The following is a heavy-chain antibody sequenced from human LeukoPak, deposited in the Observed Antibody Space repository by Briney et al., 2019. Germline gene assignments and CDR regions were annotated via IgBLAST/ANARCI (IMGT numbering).Heavy chain of an antibody. J-gene: IGHJ6*02. CDR2: IYYSGST. D-gene: IGHD3-10*01. Sequence: SETLSLTCTVSGGSISSSSYYWGWIRQPPGKGLEWIGSIYYSGSTYYNPSLKSRVTISVDTSTNQFSLKLSSVTAADTAVYYCARDLAMVRGAHYYYDSMDVWGQGTTVTVSS. CDR3: ARDLAMVRGAHYYYDSMDV. V-gene: IGHV4-39*02. CDR1: GGSISSSSYY.